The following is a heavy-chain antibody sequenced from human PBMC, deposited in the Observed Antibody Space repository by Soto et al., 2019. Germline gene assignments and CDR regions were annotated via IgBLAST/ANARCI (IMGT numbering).Heavy chain of an antibody. J-gene: IGHJ6*02. Sequence: GGSLRLSCAAPGFTFDDYAMHWVRQAPGKGLEWVSGISWNSGSIGYADSVKGRFTTSRDNAKNSLYLQMNSLRAEDTALYYCATGGYYGSGSYYNSPAYYYYGMDVWGQGTTVTVSS. CDR2: ISWNSGSI. V-gene: IGHV3-9*01. D-gene: IGHD3-10*01. CDR3: ATGGYYGSGSYYNSPAYYYYGMDV. CDR1: GFTFDDYA.